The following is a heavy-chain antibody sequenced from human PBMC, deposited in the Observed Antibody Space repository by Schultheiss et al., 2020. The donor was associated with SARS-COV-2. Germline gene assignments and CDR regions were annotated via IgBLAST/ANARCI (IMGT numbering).Heavy chain of an antibody. CDR1: GGSISSGGYS. Sequence: SETLSLTCAVSGGSISSGGYSWSWIRQPPGKGLEWIGYIYYSGSTNYNPSLKSRVTISVDTSKNQFSLKLSSVTAADTAVYYCARAPRITIFGVVRAFDIWGQGTMVTVSS. D-gene: IGHD3-3*01. J-gene: IGHJ3*02. CDR2: IYYSGST. V-gene: IGHV4-61*08. CDR3: ARAPRITIFGVVRAFDI.